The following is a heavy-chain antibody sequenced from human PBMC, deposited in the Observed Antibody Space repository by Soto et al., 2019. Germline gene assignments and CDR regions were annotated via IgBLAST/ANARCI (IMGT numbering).Heavy chain of an antibody. J-gene: IGHJ5*02. V-gene: IGHV4-39*01. Sequence: QVHLQESGPGLVKPSETLSLTCLVSGGSISSSSYYWAWIRQPPGKGLEWIATIYYTGSTYYNPSLKSRVTISADMSKNHFSLSLTSVTAADTAVYYRARHGPTPPFDPWGQGTLVIVSS. CDR2: IYYTGST. CDR1: GGSISSSSYY. CDR3: ARHGPTPPFDP.